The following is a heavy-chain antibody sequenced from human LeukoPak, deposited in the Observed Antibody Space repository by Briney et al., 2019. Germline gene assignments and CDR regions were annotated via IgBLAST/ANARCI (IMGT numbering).Heavy chain of an antibody. CDR3: ARALKNSGWYPYFDY. J-gene: IGHJ4*02. D-gene: IGHD6-19*01. V-gene: IGHV4-59*01. CDR1: GGSISSYY. CDR2: IYYSGST. Sequence: PSETLSLTCTVSGGSISSYYWSWIRQPPGKGLEWSGYIYYSGSTNYNPSLKSRVTISVDTSKNQSSLKLSSVTAADPAVYYCARALKNSGWYPYFDYWGQGTLVTVSS.